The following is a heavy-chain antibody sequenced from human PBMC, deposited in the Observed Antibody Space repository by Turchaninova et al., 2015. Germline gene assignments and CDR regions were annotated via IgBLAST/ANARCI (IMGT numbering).Heavy chain of an antibody. J-gene: IGHJ4*02. Sequence: QITLKESGPTLVQPTQTLTLTCTFSGFSLSPSGLGVGWIRQPPGQALEWLARNCWKDDKRYSPSRKCRLTITKDTSKNQVVLKMTNMDPMDSATYYCSHWRGDGYGGGDFWGQGTLVTVSS. CDR3: SHWRGDGYGGGDF. D-gene: IGHD3-22*01. CDR1: GFSLSPSGLG. V-gene: IGHV2-5*01. CDR2: NCWKDDK.